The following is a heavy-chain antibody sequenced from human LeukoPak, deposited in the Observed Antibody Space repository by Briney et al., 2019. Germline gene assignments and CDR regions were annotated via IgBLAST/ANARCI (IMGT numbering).Heavy chain of an antibody. Sequence: GGSLRLSCAASGFTFSTYAMSWVRKAPGKGLEWVSTISGSGANTYYADSERGRFTISRDNSKNTLYLHMNSLRAEDTAVYYCARRKVAGPYNWFDPWGQGTLVTVSS. CDR3: ARRKVAGPYNWFDP. J-gene: IGHJ5*02. CDR1: GFTFSTYA. CDR2: ISGSGANT. V-gene: IGHV3-23*01. D-gene: IGHD6-19*01.